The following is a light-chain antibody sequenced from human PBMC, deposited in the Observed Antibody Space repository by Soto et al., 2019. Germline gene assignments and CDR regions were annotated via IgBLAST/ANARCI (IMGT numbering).Light chain of an antibody. V-gene: IGKV3-15*01. J-gene: IGKJ4*01. Sequence: EIVMTQSPATLSVSPGERATLSCRASQSISNKLGWYQKKPGQAPRLLIYGSSTRATGITGRFSGSGSGTEFTLTISTVQSEDLSVYYCQYYNNWPLTFGRGTKVDIK. CDR1: QSISNK. CDR2: GSS. CDR3: QYYNNWPLT.